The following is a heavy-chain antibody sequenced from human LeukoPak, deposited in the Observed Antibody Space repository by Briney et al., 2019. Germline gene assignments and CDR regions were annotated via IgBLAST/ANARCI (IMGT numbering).Heavy chain of an antibody. Sequence: GASVKVSYKASGYTFTSYDFNWLRQATGQRPEWMGWMSPNSGDTGYAQKFQDRVTMTRNTSISTAYMELSSLRSDDTAVYYCARGPPNWGYDYWGPGTLVTVSS. CDR1: GYTFTSYD. CDR2: MSPNSGDT. CDR3: ARGPPNWGYDY. V-gene: IGHV1-8*01. D-gene: IGHD7-27*01. J-gene: IGHJ4*02.